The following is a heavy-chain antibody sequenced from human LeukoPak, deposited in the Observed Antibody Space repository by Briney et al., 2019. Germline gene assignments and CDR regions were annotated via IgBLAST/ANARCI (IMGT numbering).Heavy chain of an antibody. CDR1: GFTFSSYA. CDR3: ARDRTQWLVREPYFDY. J-gene: IGHJ4*02. Sequence: GGSLRLSCAASGFTFSSYAMHWVRQAPGKGLEWVAVISYDGSNKYYADSVKGRFTISRDNSKNTLYLQMNSLRAEGTAVYYCARDRTQWLVREPYFDYWGQGTLVTVSS. D-gene: IGHD6-19*01. V-gene: IGHV3-30*04. CDR2: ISYDGSNK.